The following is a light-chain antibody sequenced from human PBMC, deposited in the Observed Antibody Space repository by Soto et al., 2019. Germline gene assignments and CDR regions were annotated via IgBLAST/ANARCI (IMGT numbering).Light chain of an antibody. Sequence: EIVMTQSPATLSVSPGERATLSCRASQSVSSKLAWYQQKPGQGPRLLIYGASSRATGIPARFSGSGSGTEFTLTISSLQSEDFAVYYCQQYNNWPLYTFGQGTKLEIK. V-gene: IGKV3-15*01. J-gene: IGKJ2*01. CDR1: QSVSSK. CDR2: GAS. CDR3: QQYNNWPLYT.